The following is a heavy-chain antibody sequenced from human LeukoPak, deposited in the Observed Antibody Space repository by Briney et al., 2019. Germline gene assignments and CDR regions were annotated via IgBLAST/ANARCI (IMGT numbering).Heavy chain of an antibody. CDR2: VWYEGTNK. CDR3: ARQGGVGSYATGSWFDP. V-gene: IGHV3-33*01. J-gene: IGHJ5*02. D-gene: IGHD1-26*01. CDR1: GFTFSSYG. Sequence: GRSLRLSCSASGFTFSSYGMHWVRQAPGEGLDWVAVVWYEGTNKYYADSVRGRFTISRDNSKNTLYLQMNSLRAEDTAVYYCARQGGVGSYATGSWFDPWGQGTLVTVSS.